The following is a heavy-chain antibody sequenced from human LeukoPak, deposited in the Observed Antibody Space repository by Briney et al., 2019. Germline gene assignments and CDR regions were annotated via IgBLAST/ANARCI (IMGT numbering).Heavy chain of an antibody. V-gene: IGHV3-30*02. CDR1: GFTFSSYG. D-gene: IGHD3-10*01. Sequence: GGSLRLSCAASGFTFSSYGIHWVRQAPGKGLEWVAFLRYDGTNKYYGDSVKGRFTISRDDSKNILFLQMNSLRAEDTAVYYCAKQSGSGSYYYFDYWGQGTLVTVSS. J-gene: IGHJ4*02. CDR2: LRYDGTNK. CDR3: AKQSGSGSYYYFDY.